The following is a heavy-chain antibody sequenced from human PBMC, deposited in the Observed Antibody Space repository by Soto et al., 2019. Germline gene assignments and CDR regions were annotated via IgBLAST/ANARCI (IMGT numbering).Heavy chain of an antibody. CDR2: ISYDGSDE. J-gene: IGHJ5*02. D-gene: IGHD6-19*01. V-gene: IGHV3-30*18. CDR1: GFTFSSYG. Sequence: GGSLRLSCVASGFTFSSYGMHWVRQAPGKGLEWVALISYDGSDEYLADSVKGQFTISRDNSKNTLYLQMNGLRAEDTALYYCAKDPGVGVAVVGVPGEDYNWFDPWGQGTLVTVSS. CDR3: AKDPGVGVAVVGVPGEDYNWFDP.